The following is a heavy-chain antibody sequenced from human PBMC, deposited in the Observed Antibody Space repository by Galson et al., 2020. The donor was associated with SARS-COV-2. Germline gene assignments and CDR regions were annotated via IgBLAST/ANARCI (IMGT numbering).Heavy chain of an antibody. J-gene: IGHJ4*02. Sequence: ASETLSLTCTVSGGSISTNNCFWGWIRQPPGKGLEWIGSNYYGGTTYYKPSLKSRLTISMDTSKHQFSLKLSSVTAADTAMYYCSRDQGYGRSWAIVDPFYHGGQGTLVTVSS. D-gene: IGHD6-13*01. CDR3: SRDQGYGRSWAIVDPFYH. V-gene: IGHV4-39*07. CDR2: NYYGGTT. CDR1: GGSISTNNCF.